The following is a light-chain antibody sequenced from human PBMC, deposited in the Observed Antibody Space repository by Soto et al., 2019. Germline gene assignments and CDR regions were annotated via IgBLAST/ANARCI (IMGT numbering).Light chain of an antibody. CDR3: LLSYSGARAGV. V-gene: IGLV7-46*01. CDR2: DTS. CDR1: TGAVTSGHY. J-gene: IGLJ3*02. Sequence: QAVVTQEPSLTVSPGGTVTLTCGSSTGAVTSGHYPYWFQQKPGQAPTTLIYDTSNKYSWTPARFSGSLLGGKAALTLSGAQPEAEADYFCLLSYSGARAGVFGGGTKLTVL.